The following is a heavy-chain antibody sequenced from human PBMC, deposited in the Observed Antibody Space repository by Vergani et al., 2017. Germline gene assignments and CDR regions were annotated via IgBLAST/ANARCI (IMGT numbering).Heavy chain of an antibody. CDR2: IWYDGSKE. CDR3: ARDTVTGSRYFDY. Sequence: QVQLEESGGGVVQPGRSLRLSCAGSGFTLSSHAMHWVRQAPGKGLEWVAFIWYDGSKEYYADSVKGRFTISRDNSKNTLFLQMNSLRPEDTAVYYCARDTVTGSRYFDYWGQGTLVTVSP. D-gene: IGHD6-19*01. CDR1: GFTLSSHA. V-gene: IGHV3-33*01. J-gene: IGHJ4*02.